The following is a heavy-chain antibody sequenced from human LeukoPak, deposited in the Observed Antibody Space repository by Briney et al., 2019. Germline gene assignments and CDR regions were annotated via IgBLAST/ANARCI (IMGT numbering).Heavy chain of an antibody. CDR1: GFTFSSYA. CDR2: ISYDGSNK. Sequence: GGSLRLSCAASGFTFSSYAMHWVRQAPGEGLEWVAVISYDGSNKYYADSVKGRFTISRDNSKNTLYLQMNSLRAEDTAVYYCASSLIEYQLLLNAFDIWDQGTMVTVSS. J-gene: IGHJ3*02. D-gene: IGHD2-2*01. CDR3: ASSLIEYQLLLNAFDI. V-gene: IGHV3-30-3*01.